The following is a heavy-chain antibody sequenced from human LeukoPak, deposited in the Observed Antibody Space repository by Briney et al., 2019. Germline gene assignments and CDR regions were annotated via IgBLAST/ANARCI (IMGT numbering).Heavy chain of an antibody. J-gene: IGHJ4*02. CDR2: ISWNSGSI. D-gene: IGHD3-10*01. Sequence: GGSLRLSCAASGFTFSSYGMRWVRQAPGKGLEWVSGISWNSGSIGYADSVKGRFTISRDNAKNSLYLQMNSLRAEDTALYYCAKDRGRTMVRGVPQDYWGQGTLVTVSS. V-gene: IGHV3-9*01. CDR1: GFTFSSYG. CDR3: AKDRGRTMVRGVPQDY.